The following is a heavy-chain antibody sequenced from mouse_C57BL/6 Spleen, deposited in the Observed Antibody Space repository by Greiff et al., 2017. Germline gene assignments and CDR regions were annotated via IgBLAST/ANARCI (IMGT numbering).Heavy chain of an antibody. CDR2: IDPENGDT. Sequence: DVKLVESGAELVMPGASVKLSCTASGFHIKDDYMHWVKQRPEQGLEWIGWIDPENGDTEYASKFQGKATITADTSSNTAYLQLSSLTSEDTAVYYCTLLLPYFDSWGQGTTLTVSS. J-gene: IGHJ2*01. CDR1: GFHIKDDY. CDR3: TLLLPYFDS. D-gene: IGHD1-1*01. V-gene: IGHV14-4*01.